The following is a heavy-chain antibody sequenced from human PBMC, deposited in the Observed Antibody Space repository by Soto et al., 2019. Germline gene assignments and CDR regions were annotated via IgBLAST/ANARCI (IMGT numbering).Heavy chain of an antibody. V-gene: IGHV3-33*01. CDR1: GFPFSSYG. Sequence: QVQLVESGGGVVQPGRSLRLSCAASGFPFSSYGMHWVRQAPGKGLDWVAVIWNDGSNKDYAESVKGRFTISRDNSKNTLYLQMNSLRADDTAVYYCASSINWGQGTLVTVSS. CDR3: ASSIN. J-gene: IGHJ4*02. CDR2: IWNDGSNK.